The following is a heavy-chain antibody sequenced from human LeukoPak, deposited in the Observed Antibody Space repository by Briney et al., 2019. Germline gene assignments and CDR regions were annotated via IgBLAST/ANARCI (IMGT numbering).Heavy chain of an antibody. Sequence: ASVEVSCKASGYTFTSYYMHWVRQAPGQGLEWMGIINPSGGSTSYAQKFQGRVTMTRDMSTSTVYMELSSLRSEDTAVYYCARTTEGGYTYDYFYYYYMDVWGKGTTVTISS. D-gene: IGHD5-18*01. V-gene: IGHV1-46*01. CDR1: GYTFTSYY. J-gene: IGHJ6*03. CDR3: ARTTEGGYTYDYFYYYYMDV. CDR2: INPSGGST.